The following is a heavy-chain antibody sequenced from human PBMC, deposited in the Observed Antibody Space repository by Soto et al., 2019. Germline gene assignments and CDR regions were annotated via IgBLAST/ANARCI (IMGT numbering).Heavy chain of an antibody. CDR1: GCSVTGSYYY. V-gene: IGHV4-61*01. D-gene: IGHD3-10*01. CDR3: ARVVQKDGGLLSNYYYGLDV. CDR2: IHYSGSA. Sequence: SXETLSLTCTASGCSVTGSYYYWSWIRQPPGKGLEWIGYIHYSGSANYNPSLKSRVTISVDTSKDQFSLKLSSVTAADTAVYYCARVVQKDGGLLSNYYYGLDVWGQGTPVTVSS. J-gene: IGHJ6*02.